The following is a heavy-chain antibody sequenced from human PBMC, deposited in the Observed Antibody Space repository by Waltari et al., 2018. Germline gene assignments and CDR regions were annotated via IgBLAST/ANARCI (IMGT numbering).Heavy chain of an antibody. CDR3: ATALGDSSSASRPFDF. CDR2: VDPEDGET. D-gene: IGHD6-19*01. J-gene: IGHJ3*01. CDR1: GYTFSDYS. Sequence: EVQLLQSGAELKEPGTTVRISCKVSGYTFSDYSIHWVQQAHGKGLRWMGLVDPEDGETIYADNFQGRVTISADTSTDTAFMELSSLRSEDTAVFYCATALGDSSSASRPFDFWGQGTMITVSS. V-gene: IGHV1-69-2*01.